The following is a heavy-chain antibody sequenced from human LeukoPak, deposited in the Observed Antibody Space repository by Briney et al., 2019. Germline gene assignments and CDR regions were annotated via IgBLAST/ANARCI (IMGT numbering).Heavy chain of an antibody. CDR1: GFTLSSYT. CDR3: ARRGGSTGWGAFDI. J-gene: IGHJ3*02. V-gene: IGHV3-23*01. Sequence: PGGSLRLSCAASGFTLSSYTMNWVRQAPEKGLEWVSSISVSGDKTFYADSVKGRFTNSSDNSKNTLYLQMNSLSREDTAIYYCARRGGSTGWGAFDIWGQGTMVTVSS. D-gene: IGHD6-19*01. CDR2: ISVSGDKT.